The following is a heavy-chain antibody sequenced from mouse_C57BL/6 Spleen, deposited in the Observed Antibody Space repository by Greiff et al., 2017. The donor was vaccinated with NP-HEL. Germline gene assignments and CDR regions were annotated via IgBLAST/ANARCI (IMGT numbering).Heavy chain of an antibody. CDR3: ARSRVVDWYFDV. Sequence: QVQLQQSGAELARPVASVKMSCKASGYTFTSYTMHWVKQRPGQGLEWIGYINPSSGYTKYNQKFKDKATLTADKSSSTAYMQLSSLTSEDSAVYYCARSRVVDWYFDVWGTGTTVTVSS. J-gene: IGHJ1*03. V-gene: IGHV1-4*01. CDR2: INPSSGYT. D-gene: IGHD1-1*01. CDR1: GYTFTSYT.